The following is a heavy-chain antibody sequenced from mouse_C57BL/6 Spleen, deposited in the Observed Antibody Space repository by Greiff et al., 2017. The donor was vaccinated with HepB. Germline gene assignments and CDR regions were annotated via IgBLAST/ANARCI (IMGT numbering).Heavy chain of an antibody. J-gene: IGHJ4*01. CDR3: ARWGLLDAMDY. CDR2: INPGSGGT. CDR1: GYAFTNYL. V-gene: IGHV1-54*01. D-gene: IGHD2-3*01. Sequence: QVQLKQSGAELVRPGTSVKVSCKASGYAFTNYLIEWVKQRPGQGLEWIGVINPGSGGTNYNEKFKGKATLTADKSSSTAYMQLSSLTSEDSAVYFCARWGLLDAMDYWGQGTSVTVSS.